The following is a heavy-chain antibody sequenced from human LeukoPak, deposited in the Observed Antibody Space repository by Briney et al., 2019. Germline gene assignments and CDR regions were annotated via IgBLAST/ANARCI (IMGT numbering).Heavy chain of an antibody. V-gene: IGHV3-30*18. CDR1: GFMFSAYG. J-gene: IGHJ4*02. Sequence: PGGSLRLSCAASGFMFSAYGMNWVRQAPGKGLEWVAVISNDGSNKYYADSVKGRFTISRENSKKTLYLQMNSLRAEDTAVYYCAKFRYHSNDNNYLDFNYWGQGTLVTVSS. CDR3: AKFRYHSNDNNYLDFNY. D-gene: IGHD3-22*01. CDR2: ISNDGSNK.